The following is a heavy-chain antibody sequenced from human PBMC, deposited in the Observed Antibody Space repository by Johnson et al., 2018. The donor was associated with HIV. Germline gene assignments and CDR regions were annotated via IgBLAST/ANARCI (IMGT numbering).Heavy chain of an antibody. CDR3: AKGQYSSSPCAFDI. Sequence: MLLVESGGGVGQPGRSLKVPCAASGFTFISYDTQWVRQAPGKGLEWVVNINQDATAKYYVDSVTGRFTISRDNAKNSLFLQMNSLRAEDMAVYYCAKGQYSSSPCAFDIWGQGTMVTVSS. CDR2: INQDATAK. D-gene: IGHD6-6*01. J-gene: IGHJ3*02. V-gene: IGHV3-7*01. CDR1: GFTFISYD.